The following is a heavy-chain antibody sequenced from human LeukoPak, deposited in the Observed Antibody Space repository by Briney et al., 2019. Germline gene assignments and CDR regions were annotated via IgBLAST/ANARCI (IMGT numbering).Heavy chain of an antibody. J-gene: IGHJ5*02. CDR1: GGSFSGYY. CDR3: ALGSITIDRGKGWFDP. D-gene: IGHD3-10*01. Sequence: SETLSLTCAVYGGSFSGYYWSWIRQPPGKGLEWIGEINHSGSTNYNPSLKSRVTISVDTSKNQFSLKLSSVTAADTAVYYCALGSITIDRGKGWFDPWGQGTLVTVSS. V-gene: IGHV4-34*01. CDR2: INHSGST.